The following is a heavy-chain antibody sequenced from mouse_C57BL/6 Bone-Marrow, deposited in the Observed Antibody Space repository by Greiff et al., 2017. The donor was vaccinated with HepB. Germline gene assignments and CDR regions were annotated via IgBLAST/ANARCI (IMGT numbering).Heavy chain of an antibody. D-gene: IGHD2-10*01. J-gene: IGHJ2*01. Sequence: VQLVESGAELAKPGASVKLSCKASGYTFTSYWMHWVKQRPGQGLEWIGYINPSSGYTKYNQKFKDKATFTADKSSSTAYMPLSSMTYEDAAVDYCARNHGLLYFDDWGQGTTLTVAS. V-gene: IGHV1-7*01. CDR1: GYTFTSYW. CDR3: ARNHGLLYFDD. CDR2: INPSSGYT.